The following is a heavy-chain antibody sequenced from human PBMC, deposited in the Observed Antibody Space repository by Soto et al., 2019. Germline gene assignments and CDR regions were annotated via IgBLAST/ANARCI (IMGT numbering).Heavy chain of an antibody. V-gene: IGHV3-30*18. Sequence: GGSLRLSCAASGFTFSSYGMHWVRQAPGKGLEWVAVISYDGSNKYYADSVKGRFTISRDNSKNTLYLQMNSLRAEDTAVYYCAKGGIAAAGLTYYYYYGMDVWGQGTTVTVSS. J-gene: IGHJ6*02. D-gene: IGHD6-13*01. CDR1: GFTFSSYG. CDR2: ISYDGSNK. CDR3: AKGGIAAAGLTYYYYYGMDV.